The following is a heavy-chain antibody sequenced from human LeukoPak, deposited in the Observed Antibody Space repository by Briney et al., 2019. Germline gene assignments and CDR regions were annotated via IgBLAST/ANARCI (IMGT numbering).Heavy chain of an antibody. CDR3: AGCPELLGPLL. CDR2: IYYSGST. D-gene: IGHD2-15*01. Sequence: SETLSLTCAVYGGSFSGYYWSWIRQPPGKGLEWIGSIYYSGSTYYNPSLKSRVTISVDTSKNQFSLKLSSVTAADTAVYYCAGCPELLGPLLWGQGTLVTVSS. CDR1: GGSFSGYY. V-gene: IGHV4-34*09. J-gene: IGHJ4*02.